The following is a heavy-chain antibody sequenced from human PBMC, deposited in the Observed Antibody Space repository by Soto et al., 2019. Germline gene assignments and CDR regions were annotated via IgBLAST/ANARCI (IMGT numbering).Heavy chain of an antibody. CDR2: IYYSGST. CDR1: GGSISSGDYY. D-gene: IGHD6-19*01. V-gene: IGHV4-30-4*01. CDR3: ARKSSGWYDAFDI. Sequence: QVQLQESGPGLVKPSQTLSLTCTVSGGSISSGDYYWSWIRQPPGKGLEWIGYIYYSGSTYYNPSLKRRVTISVDTSKNQFSLKLSSVTAADTAVYYCARKSSGWYDAFDIWGQGTMVTVSS. J-gene: IGHJ3*02.